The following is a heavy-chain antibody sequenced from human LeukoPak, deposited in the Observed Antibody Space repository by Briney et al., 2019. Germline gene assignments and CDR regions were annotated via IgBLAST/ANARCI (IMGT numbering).Heavy chain of an antibody. CDR2: IYYSGST. D-gene: IGHD1-26*01. Sequence: SETLSLTCTVSGGSISSYYWSWIRQPPGKGLKRIGYIYYSGSTNYNPSLKSRVTISVDTSKNQFSLKLSSVTAADTAVYYCARQAGSGSYSGYYFDYWGQGTLVTVSS. V-gene: IGHV4-59*08. J-gene: IGHJ4*02. CDR1: GGSISSYY. CDR3: ARQAGSGSYSGYYFDY.